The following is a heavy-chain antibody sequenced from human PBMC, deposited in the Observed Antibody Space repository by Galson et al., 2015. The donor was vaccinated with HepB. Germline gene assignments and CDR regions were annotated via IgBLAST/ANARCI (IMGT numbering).Heavy chain of an antibody. CDR2: ISGRGVGT. CDR3: ATSAYDNFGPLGWFDP. V-gene: IGHV3-23*01. D-gene: IGHD6-25*01. J-gene: IGHJ5*02. CDR1: GFTFINYA. Sequence: SLRLSCAASGFTFINYAMSWVRQAPGKGLEWVSSISGRGVGTTYYADSVKGRFTISRDNSKNTLYLQMNSLRVEDTAVYYCATSAYDNFGPLGWFDPWGQGTQVTVAS.